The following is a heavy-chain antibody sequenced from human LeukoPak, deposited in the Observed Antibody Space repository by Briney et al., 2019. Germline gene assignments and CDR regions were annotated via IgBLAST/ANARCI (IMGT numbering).Heavy chain of an antibody. CDR2: IKQDGSEK. D-gene: IGHD6-19*01. J-gene: IGHJ6*02. CDR1: GFTFSSYW. Sequence: PGGSLRPSCAASGFTFSSYWMSWVRQAPGKGLEWVANIKQDGSEKYYVDSVKGRFTISRDNAKNSLYLQMNSLRAEDTAVYYCARVLTRLGPAYYGMDVWGQGTTVTVSS. CDR3: ARVLTRLGPAYYGMDV. V-gene: IGHV3-7*01.